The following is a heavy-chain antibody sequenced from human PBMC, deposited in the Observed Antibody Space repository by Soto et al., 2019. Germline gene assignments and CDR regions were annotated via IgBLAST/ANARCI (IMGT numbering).Heavy chain of an antibody. CDR3: ARAGIHDYGDSSWFDP. V-gene: IGHV1-69*13. CDR1: GGTFSSYA. J-gene: IGHJ5*02. CDR2: IIPIFGTA. D-gene: IGHD4-17*01. Sequence: SGQVSCKASGGTFSSYAISWVRQAPGQGLEWMGWIIPIFGTANYAQKFQGRVTITADESTRTAYMELSSLRSEDTAVYYCARAGIHDYGDSSWFDPWGQGTPVTVYS.